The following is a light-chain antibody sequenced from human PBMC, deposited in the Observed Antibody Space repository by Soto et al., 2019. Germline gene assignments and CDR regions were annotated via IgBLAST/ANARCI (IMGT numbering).Light chain of an antibody. CDR2: TNN. CDR3: ATWDDSLKGV. Sequence: QSVLTQPPSASGTPGQRVSISCSGSTSNIGSHSVNWFQHLPGTAPKLLISTNNQRPSGVPDRFSGYKSGTSASLVIRGLQSEDGADYYCATWDDSLKGVFGTGTKVTV. J-gene: IGLJ1*01. V-gene: IGLV1-44*01. CDR1: TSNIGSHS.